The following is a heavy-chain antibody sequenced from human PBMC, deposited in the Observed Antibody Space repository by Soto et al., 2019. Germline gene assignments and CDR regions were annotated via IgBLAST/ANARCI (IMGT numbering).Heavy chain of an antibody. CDR1: GGSISSYY. J-gene: IGHJ3*02. CDR3: ARDLELGGAFDI. Sequence: SETLCLTCTVSGGSISSYYWSWIRQPAGKGLEWIGRIYTSGSTNYNPSLKSRVSMSVDTSKNQFSLKLSSVTAADTAVYYCARDLELGGAFDIWGQGTMVTVSS. CDR2: IYTSGST. V-gene: IGHV4-4*07. D-gene: IGHD1-26*01.